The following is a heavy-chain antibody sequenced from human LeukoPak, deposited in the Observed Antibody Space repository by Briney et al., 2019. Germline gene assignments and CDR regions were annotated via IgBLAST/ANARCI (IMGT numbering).Heavy chain of an antibody. Sequence: PGGSLRLSCAASGFTFSSYAISWVRQAPGKGLEWVSAISGSGGSTYYADSVKGRFTISRNNSKNTLYLQMNRLRAEDTAVYYCAKDARYFDWLLFYFDYWGQGNLVTVSS. CDR2: ISGSGGST. CDR1: GFTFSSYA. J-gene: IGHJ4*02. CDR3: AKDARYFDWLLFYFDY. D-gene: IGHD3-9*01. V-gene: IGHV3-23*01.